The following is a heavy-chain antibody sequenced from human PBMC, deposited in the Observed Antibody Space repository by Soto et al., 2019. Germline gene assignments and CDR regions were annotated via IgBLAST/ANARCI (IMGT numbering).Heavy chain of an antibody. Sequence: PGESLKISCKGSGYRFTSYWIGWVRQMPGKGLEWMGIIYPGDSDTRYSPSFQGQVTISADKSISTAYLQWSSLKASDTAMYYCARFGYCSGGSCYYYYGMDVWGQGTTVTVSS. D-gene: IGHD2-15*01. J-gene: IGHJ6*02. V-gene: IGHV5-51*01. CDR1: GYRFTSYW. CDR2: IYPGDSDT. CDR3: ARFGYCSGGSCYYYYGMDV.